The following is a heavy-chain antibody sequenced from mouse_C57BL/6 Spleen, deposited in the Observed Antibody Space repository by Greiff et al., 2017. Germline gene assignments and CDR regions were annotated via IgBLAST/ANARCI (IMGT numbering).Heavy chain of an antibody. J-gene: IGHJ2*01. CDR1: GYAFSSYW. CDR3: ARDGDLLIRGRFDY. Sequence: VKLMESGAELVKPGASVKISCKASGYAFSSYWMNWVKQRPGKGLEWIGQIYPGDGDTNYNGKFKGKATLTADKSSSTAYMQLSSLTSEDSAVYFGARDGDLLIRGRFDYWGQGTTLTVSS. V-gene: IGHV1-80*01. CDR2: IYPGDGDT. D-gene: IGHD1-1*01.